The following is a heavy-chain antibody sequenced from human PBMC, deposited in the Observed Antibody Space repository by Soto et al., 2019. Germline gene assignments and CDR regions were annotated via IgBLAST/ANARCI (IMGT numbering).Heavy chain of an antibody. CDR2: LYYGRSA. CDR3: ALRSMAVVPEY. V-gene: IGHV4-59*01. Sequence: QVQLQESGPGLVKPSETLSLTCAVSGDSISSYYCMWIRQPPGKGLESIGYLYYGRSANYNPSLQXRXTXSXHTSTNQCSLTLSSMTAADTAVYYCALRSMAVVPEYWGQGTLVTVSS. CDR1: GDSISSYY. D-gene: IGHD3-22*01. J-gene: IGHJ4*02.